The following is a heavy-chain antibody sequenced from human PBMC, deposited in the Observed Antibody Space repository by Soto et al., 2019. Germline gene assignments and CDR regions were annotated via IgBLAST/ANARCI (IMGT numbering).Heavy chain of an antibody. D-gene: IGHD1-26*01. CDR1: GFTFRSYA. CDR2: VSGDTGNT. CDR3: AKHRYSPTPGAFDF. J-gene: IGHJ4*02. Sequence: DVHLLESGGGLVQPGGSLRLSCAGSGFTFRSYAMTWVRQAPGKGLEWVSTVSGDTGNTHYADSVKGRFTISRDNSKHTLYLQMSGLISEDTAVYYCAKHRYSPTPGAFDFWGQGTLVTVSS. V-gene: IGHV3-23*01.